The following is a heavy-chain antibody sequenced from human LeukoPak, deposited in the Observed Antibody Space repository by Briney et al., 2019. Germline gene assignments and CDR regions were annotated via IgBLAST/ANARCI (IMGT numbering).Heavy chain of an antibody. V-gene: IGHV5-51*01. Sequence: GDSLKISCQGSGYTFTSYWIGWVRQMPGKGLEWLGIIYPGDSDTRYGPSFQGQVTISADKSISTAYLQWSSLKASDTAMYYCARDGDSSSSFWYFDLWGRGTLVTVSS. D-gene: IGHD6-6*01. CDR2: IYPGDSDT. J-gene: IGHJ2*01. CDR1: GYTFTSYW. CDR3: ARDGDSSSSFWYFDL.